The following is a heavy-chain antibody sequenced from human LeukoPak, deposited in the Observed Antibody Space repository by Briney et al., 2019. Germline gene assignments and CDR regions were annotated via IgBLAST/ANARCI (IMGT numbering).Heavy chain of an antibody. CDR3: AKGAYSSSAEYFQH. J-gene: IGHJ1*01. CDR1: GFTFDDYA. CDR2: ISWNSGSI. Sequence: GGSLRLSCAASGFTFDDYAMQWVRQAPGKGLEWVSGISWNSGSIGYADSVKGRFTISRDNAKNSLYLQMNSLRAEDTALYYCAKGAYSSSAEYFQHWGQGTLVTVSS. D-gene: IGHD6-6*01. V-gene: IGHV3-9*01.